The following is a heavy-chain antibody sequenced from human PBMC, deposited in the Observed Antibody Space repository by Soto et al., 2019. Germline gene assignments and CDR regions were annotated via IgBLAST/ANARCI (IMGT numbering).Heavy chain of an antibody. CDR1: GFTFSSYS. V-gene: IGHV3-21*01. J-gene: IGHJ3*02. CDR3: ARASHDYGDYGNDAFDI. D-gene: IGHD4-17*01. Sequence: EVQLVESGGGLVKPGGSLRLSCAASGFTFSSYSMNWVRQAPGKGLEWVSSISSSSSYIYYADSVKGRFTISRDNDKNSLYLQMNSLRAEDTAVYYCARASHDYGDYGNDAFDIWGQGTMVTVSS. CDR2: ISSSSSYI.